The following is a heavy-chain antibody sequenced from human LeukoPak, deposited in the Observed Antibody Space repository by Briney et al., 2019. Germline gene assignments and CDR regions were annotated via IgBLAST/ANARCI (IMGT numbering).Heavy chain of an antibody. D-gene: IGHD2-2*01. CDR3: ARVPVVVVPAATYFDY. CDR1: GYTFTGYY. CDR2: INPNSGGT. J-gene: IGHJ4*02. Sequence: ASVKVSCKASGYTFTGYYMHWVRQAPEQGLEWMGWINPNSGGTNYAQKFQGRVTMTRDTSISTAYMELSSLRSDDTAVYYCARVPVVVVPAATYFDYWGQGTLVTVSS. V-gene: IGHV1-2*02.